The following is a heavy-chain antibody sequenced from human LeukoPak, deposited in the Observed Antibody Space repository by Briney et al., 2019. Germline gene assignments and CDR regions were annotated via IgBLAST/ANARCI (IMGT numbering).Heavy chain of an antibody. CDR3: ARGGWWGGYYFDY. D-gene: IGHD2-15*01. J-gene: IGHJ4*02. CDR2: MTSNGSS. Sequence: GGSLRLSCAASGFDVSNNYMSWVRQVPGEGLEWVSMMTSNGSSYYTDSVKGRFTISRDYFRNTLSLQMNNLRAEDTAVYYCARGGWWGGYYFDYWGQGTLVTVSS. CDR1: GFDVSNNY. V-gene: IGHV3-66*01.